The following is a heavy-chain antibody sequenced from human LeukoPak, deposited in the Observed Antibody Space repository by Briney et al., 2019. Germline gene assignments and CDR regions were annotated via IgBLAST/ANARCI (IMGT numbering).Heavy chain of an antibody. V-gene: IGHV4-39*07. CDR1: GGSISSSSYY. CDR2: IYYSGST. CDR3: ARTTRGVITFYMDV. J-gene: IGHJ6*03. Sequence: SETLSLTCTVSGGSISSSSYYWGWIRQPPGKGLEWIGSIYYSGSTYYNPSLKSRVTISVDTSKNQFSLKLSSVTAADTAVYYCARTTRGVITFYMDVWGKGTTVTISS. D-gene: IGHD3-10*01.